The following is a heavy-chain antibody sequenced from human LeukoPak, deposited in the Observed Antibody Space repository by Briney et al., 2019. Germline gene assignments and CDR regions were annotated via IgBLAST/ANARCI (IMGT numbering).Heavy chain of an antibody. Sequence: GGSLRLSCAASGFTFSSYWMHCVRQAPGRGLVWVSRINSDGSTTAYADSVRGRFTISRDNAKNTLYLQMNSLRDEDTAMYYCARALERTGYWGQGTLVTVSS. CDR3: ARALERTGY. CDR1: GFTFSSYW. D-gene: IGHD1-1*01. V-gene: IGHV3-74*01. J-gene: IGHJ4*02. CDR2: INSDGSTT.